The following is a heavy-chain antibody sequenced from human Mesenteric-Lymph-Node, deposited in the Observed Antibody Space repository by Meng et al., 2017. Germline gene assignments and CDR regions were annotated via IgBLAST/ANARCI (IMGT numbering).Heavy chain of an antibody. CDR1: GGCFNGYY. CDR3: ARGRFGDAANSYNWFDP. V-gene: IGHV4-34*01. CDR2: INHSGNT. J-gene: IGHJ5*02. Sequence: QEQLQQWGAGLLQPSETLSLTCGVSGGCFNGYYWSWIRQPPGKGLEWIAEINHSGNTNYNPSLKSRVTISVNRSNSQFSLRLKSVSAADTAVYYCARGRFGDAANSYNWFDPWGQGTLVTVSS. D-gene: IGHD3-10*01.